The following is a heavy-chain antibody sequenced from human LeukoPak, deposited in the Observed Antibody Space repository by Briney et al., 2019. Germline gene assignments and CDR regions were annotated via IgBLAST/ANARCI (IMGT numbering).Heavy chain of an antibody. D-gene: IGHD2-21*02. V-gene: IGHV3-66*01. CDR2: IYSGGST. CDR1: GFTVSSNY. CDR3: ARDGVTTFEH. J-gene: IGHJ4*02. Sequence: GGSLRLSCVASGFTVSSNYMSWVRQAPGKGLEWVSVIYSGGSTDYADSVKGRFTISRDTSKNTLYLQMNSLRAEDTAVYYCARDGVTTFEHWGQGILVTVSS.